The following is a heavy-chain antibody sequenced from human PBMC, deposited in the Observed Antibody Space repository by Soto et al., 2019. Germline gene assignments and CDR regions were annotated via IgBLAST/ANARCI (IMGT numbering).Heavy chain of an antibody. V-gene: IGHV3-23*01. D-gene: IGHD3-10*01. CDR2: ITGSGDST. CDR3: AREAPREGNWFDP. CDR1: GFTFSSYV. J-gene: IGHJ5*02. Sequence: GGSLRLSCAASGFTFSSYVMSWVRQAPGRGLEWVSTITGSGDSTYYADSVKSRFTISRDNSKNTLYLQMNSLRAEDTAVYYCAREAPREGNWFDPWGQGTLVTVSS.